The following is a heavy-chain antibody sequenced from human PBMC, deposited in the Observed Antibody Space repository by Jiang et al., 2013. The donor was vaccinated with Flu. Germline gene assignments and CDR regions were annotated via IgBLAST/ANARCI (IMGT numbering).Heavy chain of an antibody. CDR3: ARRGESYYFDQ. V-gene: IGHV4-39*01. CDR1: DGSVNNNAYY. CDR2: VYYTGDT. Sequence: ALLKPSETLSLTCTLSDGSVNNNAYYWGWIRQPPGKGLEWIANVYYTGDTYYNPSLNRRVSISIDTSSNQFSLKVYSVTAADTALYYCARRGESYYFDQWGQGTLVTVSS. J-gene: IGHJ4*02. D-gene: IGHD3-10*01.